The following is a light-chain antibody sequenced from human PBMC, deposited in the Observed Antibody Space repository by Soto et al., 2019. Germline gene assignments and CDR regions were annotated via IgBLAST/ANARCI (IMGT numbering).Light chain of an antibody. CDR2: KAS. CDR3: QQYDTYPWT. V-gene: IGKV1-5*03. Sequence: DIPMTQSPSTLSASVGDRVTITCRASQNINKWLAWYQQKPGKAPKLLIDKASTLESGVPSRFSGSESGTEFTLTISSLQPDDFATYYCQQYDTYPWTFGQGTKVEIK. J-gene: IGKJ1*01. CDR1: QNINKW.